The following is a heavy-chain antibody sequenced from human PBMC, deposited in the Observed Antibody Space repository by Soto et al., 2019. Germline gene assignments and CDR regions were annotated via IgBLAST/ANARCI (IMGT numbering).Heavy chain of an antibody. Sequence: ASVKVSCKASGYSFTDYHIHWVRQAPGQGLEWLGRINPKSGGTSTAQKFQGWVTMTTDTSISTASLELTRLTSDDTAIYYCARGDSTDCSNGVCSFFYNHDMDVWGQGTTVTVSS. CDR3: ARGDSTDCSNGVCSFFYNHDMDV. V-gene: IGHV1-2*04. CDR2: INPKSGGT. CDR1: GYSFTDYH. J-gene: IGHJ6*02. D-gene: IGHD2-8*01.